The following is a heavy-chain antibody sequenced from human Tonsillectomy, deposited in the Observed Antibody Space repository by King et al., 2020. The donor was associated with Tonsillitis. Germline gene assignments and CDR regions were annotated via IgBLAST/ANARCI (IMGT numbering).Heavy chain of an antibody. CDR2: IYSGGSA. CDR3: CLWFGELPIFDN. CDR1: GVTVSSNY. J-gene: IGHJ4*02. V-gene: IGHV3-53*01. Sequence: VQLVESGGGLIQPWGSLRLSGAASGVTVSSNYMSWVRQASGKGLEWVSIIYSGGSADSSDSVKVRVTISRYNSKNTLYLQMNSLRAEDTAVYYCCLWFGELPIFDNWGQGTLVIVSS. D-gene: IGHD3-10*01.